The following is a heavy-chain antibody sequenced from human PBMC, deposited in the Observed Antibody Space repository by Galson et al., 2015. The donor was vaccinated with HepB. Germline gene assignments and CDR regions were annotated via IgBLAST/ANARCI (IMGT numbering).Heavy chain of an antibody. CDR2: ISGSGGST. V-gene: IGHV3-23*01. Sequence: SLRLSCAASGFTFSSYAMSWVRQAPGKGLEWVSAISGSGGSTYYADSVKGRFTISRDNSKNTLYLQMNSLRAEDTAVYYCAKDRGELSFWVQYYFDYWGQGTLVTVSS. J-gene: IGHJ4*02. CDR1: GFTFSSYA. D-gene: IGHD3-16*02. CDR3: AKDRGELSFWVQYYFDY.